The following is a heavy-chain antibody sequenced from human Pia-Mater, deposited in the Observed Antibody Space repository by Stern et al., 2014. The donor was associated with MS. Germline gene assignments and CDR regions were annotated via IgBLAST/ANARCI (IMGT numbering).Heavy chain of an antibody. J-gene: IGHJ4*02. Sequence: EVQLVESGAEMKKPGESLKISCKTSGYNFIHYWIAWVRQVPGKGLEWIGMIYPGDSDIRHSPSFQGHVTISVDKSNTTAYLQWNSLKVSDSAVYYCARWSVACDYWGQGALITVSS. CDR2: IYPGDSDI. V-gene: IGHV5-51*03. CDR1: GYNFIHYW. CDR3: ARWSVACDY. D-gene: IGHD2-21*01.